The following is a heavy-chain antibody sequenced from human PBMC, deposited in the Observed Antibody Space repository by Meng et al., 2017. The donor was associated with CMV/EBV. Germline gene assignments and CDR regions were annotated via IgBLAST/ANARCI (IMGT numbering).Heavy chain of an antibody. CDR2: IGYNSDYI. CDR3: ARDDCGNYCTLAD. Sequence: SLRLSCAASGFTFDRSAIHWVRQVPGKGLEWVSGIGYNSDYIGYADSVKGRFTISRDNAKNSVYLQMNSLRPEDTALYYCARDDCGNYCTLADWGQGTLVTVSS. V-gene: IGHV3-9*01. J-gene: IGHJ4*02. D-gene: IGHD2-8*01. CDR1: GFTFDRSA.